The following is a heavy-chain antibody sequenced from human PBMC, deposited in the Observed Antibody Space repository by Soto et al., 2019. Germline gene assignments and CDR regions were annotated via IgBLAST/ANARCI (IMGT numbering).Heavy chain of an antibody. CDR1: GGTFSSYA. Sequence: QVQLVQSGAEVKKPGSSVKVSCKASGGTFSSYAISWVRQAPGQGLEWMGGIIHIFGTANYAQKFQGRVTITADKSTSTAYMELSSLRSEDTAVYYCARDEAGHYYDSSGQLQSDDYWGQGTLVTVSS. CDR2: IIHIFGTA. V-gene: IGHV1-69*06. D-gene: IGHD3-22*01. CDR3: ARDEAGHYYDSSGQLQSDDY. J-gene: IGHJ4*02.